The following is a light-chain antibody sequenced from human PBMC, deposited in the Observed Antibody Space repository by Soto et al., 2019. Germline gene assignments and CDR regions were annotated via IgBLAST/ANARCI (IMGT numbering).Light chain of an antibody. Sequence: EIVLTQSPGTLSLSPGERATLSCRASQSVGNNYLAWYQQKPGQAPRLLIYGASSRATGIPDRFSGSGSGTDFTLTISRLEPEDFAVYSCQQYGSSPRTFGQGTKVDIK. CDR2: GAS. J-gene: IGKJ1*01. CDR1: QSVGNNY. V-gene: IGKV3-20*01. CDR3: QQYGSSPRT.